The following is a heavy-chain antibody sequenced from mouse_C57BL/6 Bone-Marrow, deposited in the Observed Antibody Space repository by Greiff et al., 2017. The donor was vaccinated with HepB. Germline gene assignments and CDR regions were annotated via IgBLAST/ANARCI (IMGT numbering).Heavy chain of an antibody. D-gene: IGHD1-1*01. J-gene: IGHJ4*01. CDR2: ISSGSSTI. V-gene: IGHV5-17*01. CDR3: ARRGTTVVARDYAMGY. CDR1: GFTFSDYG. Sequence: EVQVVESGGGLVKPGGSLKLSCAASGFTFSDYGMHWVRQAPEKGLEWVAYISSGSSTIYYADTVKGRFTISRDNAKNTLFLQMTSLRSEDTAMYYCARRGTTVVARDYAMGYWGQGTSVTVSS.